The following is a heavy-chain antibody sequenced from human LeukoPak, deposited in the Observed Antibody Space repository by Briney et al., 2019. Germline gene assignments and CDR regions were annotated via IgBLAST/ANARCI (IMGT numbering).Heavy chain of an antibody. CDR2: ISDSGDTT. D-gene: IGHD6-19*01. Sequence: GGSLRLSCAASGFAFSSLAMGWVRQAPGKGLEWVSVISDSGDTTYYADSEKGRFTISRDNAKNSLYLQMNRLRAEDTAVYYCARDLSSAWSILVDWGQGTLVTVSS. CDR1: GFAFSSLA. V-gene: IGHV3-23*01. J-gene: IGHJ4*02. CDR3: ARDLSSAWSILVD.